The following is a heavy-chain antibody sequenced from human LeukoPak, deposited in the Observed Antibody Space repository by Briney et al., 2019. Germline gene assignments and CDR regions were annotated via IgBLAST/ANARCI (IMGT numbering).Heavy chain of an antibody. CDR1: GFSFSDYG. CDR3: ARAGHSYGPRY. V-gene: IGHV3-23*01. J-gene: IGHJ4*02. D-gene: IGHD5-18*01. Sequence: PGGSLRLSCVASGFSFSDYGMSWVRQAPGKGLEWVSATGSSGGNIHYGDSVKGRFTISRDNSRYTLYLEVNSLRAEDTAVFYCARAGHSYGPRYWGQGILVTVSS. CDR2: TGSSGGNI.